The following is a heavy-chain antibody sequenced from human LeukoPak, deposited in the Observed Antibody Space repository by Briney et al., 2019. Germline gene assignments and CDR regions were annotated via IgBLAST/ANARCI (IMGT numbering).Heavy chain of an antibody. J-gene: IGHJ4*02. CDR1: GGTFSSYA. D-gene: IGHD3-22*01. CDR2: IIPIFGTA. Sequence: SVKVSCKASGGTFSSYAISWVRQAPGQGLEWMGGIIPIFGTANYAQKFQGRVTTTTDESTSTAYMELSSLRSEDTAVYYCARDRGYYDSSGYYPGYWGQGTLVTVSS. V-gene: IGHV1-69*05. CDR3: ARDRGYYDSSGYYPGY.